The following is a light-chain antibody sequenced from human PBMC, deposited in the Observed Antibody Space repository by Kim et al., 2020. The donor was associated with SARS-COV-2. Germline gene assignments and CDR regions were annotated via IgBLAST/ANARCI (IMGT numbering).Light chain of an antibody. CDR3: QQRSNWPGFT. J-gene: IGKJ3*01. V-gene: IGKV3-11*01. Sequence: SPGERATLACRSSQSVSSYLAGYQQKPGQAPRLLIYDASNRATGIPARFSGSGSGTDFTLTISSLEPEDFAVYYCQQRSNWPGFTFGPGTKVDIK. CDR2: DAS. CDR1: QSVSSY.